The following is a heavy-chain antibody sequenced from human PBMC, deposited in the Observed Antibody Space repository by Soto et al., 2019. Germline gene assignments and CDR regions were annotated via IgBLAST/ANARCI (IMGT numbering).Heavy chain of an antibody. J-gene: IGHJ4*02. CDR1: GFNVNSNF. CDR2: IYSGGGT. D-gene: IGHD2-21*01. Sequence: EVQMVESGGGLVQPGGSLRLSCAGSGFNVNSNFMAWVRQAPGKGLEWVSIIYSGGGTYYADSVKDRFTISRDNSANTVSLQMNSLRAEDTAVYYCSRAAQCGGECYAWTDSWGQGTLVIVSS. CDR3: SRAAQCGGECYAWTDS. V-gene: IGHV3-66*01.